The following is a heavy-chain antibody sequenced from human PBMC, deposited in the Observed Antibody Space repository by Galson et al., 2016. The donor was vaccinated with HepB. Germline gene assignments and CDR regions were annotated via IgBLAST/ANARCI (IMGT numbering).Heavy chain of an antibody. V-gene: IGHV4-31*03. CDR2: IYYSGST. CDR3: ARIPRFFEWIDY. CDR1: GDSTSSGGYY. D-gene: IGHD3-3*01. J-gene: IGHJ4*02. Sequence: TLSLTCSVSGDSTSSGGYYWTWIRQHPGKGLEWIGNIYYSGSTYYNTSLMSRLTISIDTSKNQFSLRLTSVTAADTAVYYCARIPRFFEWIDYWGQGTLVTVSS.